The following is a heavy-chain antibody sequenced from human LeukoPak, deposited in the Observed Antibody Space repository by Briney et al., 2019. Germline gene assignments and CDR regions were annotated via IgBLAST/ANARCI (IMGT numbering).Heavy chain of an antibody. Sequence: PGGSLRLSCAASGFTFSSYWMSWVRQAPGKGLEWVANIKQDGSEKYYVDSVKGRFTISRDNAKNSLYLQMNSLRAEDTAVYYCARDPDYGDNSGYFDYWGQGTLVTVSS. J-gene: IGHJ4*02. CDR3: ARDPDYGDNSGYFDY. CDR2: IKQDGSEK. V-gene: IGHV3-7*01. D-gene: IGHD4-23*01. CDR1: GFTFSSYW.